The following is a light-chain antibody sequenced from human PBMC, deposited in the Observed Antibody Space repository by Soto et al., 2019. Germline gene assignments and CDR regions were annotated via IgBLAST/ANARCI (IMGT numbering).Light chain of an antibody. CDR2: DAS. Sequence: EIVLTQPPATLSLSPGERATLSCRASQSVSTYLAWYQQKPGQAPRLLIYDASNRATGIPARFSGSGSGTDFTLTINSLEPEDFAVYYCQQRSSLITYGQGTRLEIK. V-gene: IGKV3-11*01. CDR1: QSVSTY. J-gene: IGKJ5*01. CDR3: QQRSSLIT.